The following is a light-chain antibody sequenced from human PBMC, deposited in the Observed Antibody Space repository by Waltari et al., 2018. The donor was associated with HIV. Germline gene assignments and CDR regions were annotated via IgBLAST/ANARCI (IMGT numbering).Light chain of an antibody. CDR1: SGVNVKNYR. CDR2: YKSESDK. V-gene: IGLV5-45*02. J-gene: IGLJ3*02. CDR3: MIWYGNIWV. Sequence: QAVLTQPFSLPASPGASASPSSTFRSGVNVKNYRIYWYQHRQGSPPRYLLRYKSESDKELGSGIPSRFSGSTDVPANAGNLVISGRQSEDEADYYCMIWYGNIWVFGGGTKLTV.